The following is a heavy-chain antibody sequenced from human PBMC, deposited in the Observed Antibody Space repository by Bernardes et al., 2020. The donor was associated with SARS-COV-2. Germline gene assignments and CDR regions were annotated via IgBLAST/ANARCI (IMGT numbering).Heavy chain of an antibody. D-gene: IGHD3-3*01. V-gene: IGHV1-8*01. CDR3: ARDEWSTRDWYFDL. CDR1: GYAFNSYD. Sequence: ASVKVSCKASGYAFNSYDINWVRQASGQGLEWMGWMNPNSGNTGYAQKFQGRVTMTRNTSISTAYMELSSLRSEDTAVYYCARDEWSTRDWYFDLWGRGTLVTVSS. J-gene: IGHJ2*01. CDR2: MNPNSGNT.